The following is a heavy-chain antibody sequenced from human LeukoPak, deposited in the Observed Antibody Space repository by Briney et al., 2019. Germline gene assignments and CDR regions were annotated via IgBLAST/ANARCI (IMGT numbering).Heavy chain of an antibody. J-gene: IGHJ4*02. CDR1: GFTFSNYA. CDR3: PRQSYASGWNPFDY. Sequence: GGSLSLSCAASGFTFSNYAMSWVRQAPGKGLEWVSTISGGGITTYYADSAKGRFTISRDNSKNTMFLQMNSLRADDTAVYYCPRQSYASGWNPFDYWGQGILVTVSS. CDR2: ISGGGITT. D-gene: IGHD6-19*01. V-gene: IGHV3-23*01.